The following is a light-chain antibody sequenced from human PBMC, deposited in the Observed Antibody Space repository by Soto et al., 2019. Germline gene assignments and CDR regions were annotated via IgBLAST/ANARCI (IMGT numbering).Light chain of an antibody. V-gene: IGLV8-61*01. J-gene: IGLJ3*02. CDR1: SGSVSTSYY. Sequence: QTVVTQEPSFSVSPGRTVTLTCGLSSGSVSTSYYPSWYQQTPGQAPRTLIYSTNTRSSGVPDRFSGSILGNKAALTITGAQADDESVYYCVLYMGSDFWVFGGGTKLTVL. CDR2: STN. CDR3: VLYMGSDFWV.